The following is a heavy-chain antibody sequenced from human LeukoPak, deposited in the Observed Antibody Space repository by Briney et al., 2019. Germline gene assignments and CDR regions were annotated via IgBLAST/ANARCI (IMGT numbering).Heavy chain of an antibody. J-gene: IGHJ4*02. V-gene: IGHV4-61*01. Sequence: SETLSLTCSVSGGSVSSHNYYWSWIRQPPGKGLEWIGFISYTGTTNYNPSLQRRLTMSVDTSKNQFSLKLSSVTAADTAVYYCARGWLSFGEHFDYWGQGTLVTVSS. CDR3: ARGWLSFGEHFDY. CDR2: ISYTGTT. CDR1: GGSVSSHNYY. D-gene: IGHD3-10*01.